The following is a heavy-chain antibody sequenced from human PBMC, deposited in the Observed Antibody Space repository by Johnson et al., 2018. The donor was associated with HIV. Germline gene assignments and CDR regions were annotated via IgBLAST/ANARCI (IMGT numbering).Heavy chain of an antibody. V-gene: IGHV3-15*01. CDR1: GFTVSSNY. CDR3: ARGLVVPA. Sequence: VQLVESGGGLIQPGGSLRLSCAASGFTVSSNYMSWVRQAPGKGLEWVGRIKSKTDGGTTDYAAPVKGRFTISRDNSKNTLYLQMSSLRAEDTAVYYCARGLVVPAWGQGTMVTVSS. D-gene: IGHD2-2*01. CDR2: IKSKTDGGTT. J-gene: IGHJ3*01.